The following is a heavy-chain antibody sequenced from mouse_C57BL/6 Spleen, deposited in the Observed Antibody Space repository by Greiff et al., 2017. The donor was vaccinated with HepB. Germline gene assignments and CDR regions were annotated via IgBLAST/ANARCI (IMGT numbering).Heavy chain of an antibody. CDR1: GYAFSSYW. CDR3: ARSWDYGSSYVRGDD. Sequence: VQLQQSGAELVKPGASVKISCKASGYAFSSYWMNWVKQRPGKGLEWIGQIYPGDGDTNYNGKFKGKATLTADKSSSTAYMQRSSRTSEDSAVYFWARSWDYGSSYVRGDDWGQGTTLTVAS. J-gene: IGHJ2*01. D-gene: IGHD1-1*01. V-gene: IGHV1-80*01. CDR2: IYPGDGDT.